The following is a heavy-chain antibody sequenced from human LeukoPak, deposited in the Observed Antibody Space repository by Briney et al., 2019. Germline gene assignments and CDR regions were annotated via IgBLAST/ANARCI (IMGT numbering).Heavy chain of an antibody. CDR1: GGTFSSYA. V-gene: IGHV1-69*13. J-gene: IGHJ6*02. CDR2: IIPIFGTA. D-gene: IGHD6-19*01. CDR3: ARDDVAVAGTGNYYYYYGMDV. Sequence: GASVKVSCKASGGTFSSYAISWVRQAPGQGLEWMGGIIPIFGTANYTQKFQGRVTITADESTSTAYMELSSLRPEDTAVYYCARDDVAVAGTGNYYYYYGMDVWGQGTTVTVSS.